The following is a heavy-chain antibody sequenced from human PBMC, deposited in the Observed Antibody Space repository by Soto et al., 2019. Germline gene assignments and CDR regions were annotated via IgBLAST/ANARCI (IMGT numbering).Heavy chain of an antibody. CDR1: GFTFSSYS. CDR2: ISSSSSYI. J-gene: IGHJ6*02. Sequence: GGSLRLSCAASGFTFSSYSMNWVRQAPGKGLEWVSSISSSSSYIYYADSVKGRFTISRDNAKNSLYLQMNSLRAEDTAVYYCAPGGSSGGMDVWGQGTTVTVSS. V-gene: IGHV3-21*01. CDR3: APGGSSGGMDV. D-gene: IGHD2-2*01.